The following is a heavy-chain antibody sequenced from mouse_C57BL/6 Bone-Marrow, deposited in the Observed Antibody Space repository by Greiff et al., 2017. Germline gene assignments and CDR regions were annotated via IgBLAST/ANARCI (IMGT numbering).Heavy chain of an antibody. J-gene: IGHJ3*01. Sequence: QVHVKQSGAELVRPGTSVKVSCKASGYAFTNYFIEWVKQRPGQGLEWIGVINPGCGGTNYDEKFKGKATLTADKSSSTAYMQLSSLTSEDSAVYFCASDYDYDGAYWGQGTLVTVSS. CDR3: ASDYDYDGAY. V-gene: IGHV1-54*01. D-gene: IGHD2-4*01. CDR1: GYAFTNYF. CDR2: INPGCGGT.